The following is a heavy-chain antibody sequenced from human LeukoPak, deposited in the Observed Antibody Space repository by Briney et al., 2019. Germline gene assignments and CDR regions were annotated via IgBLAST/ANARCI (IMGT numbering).Heavy chain of an antibody. Sequence: PGGSLRLSCAASGFTFSSYSMNWVHQAPGKGLEWVSSISSSSSYIYYADSVKGRFTISRDNAKNSLYLQMNSLRAEDTAVYYCAKDPFYCTNGVCSQYYFDYWGQGTLVTVSS. D-gene: IGHD2-8*01. J-gene: IGHJ4*02. CDR3: AKDPFYCTNGVCSQYYFDY. CDR1: GFTFSSYS. CDR2: ISSSSSYI. V-gene: IGHV3-21*01.